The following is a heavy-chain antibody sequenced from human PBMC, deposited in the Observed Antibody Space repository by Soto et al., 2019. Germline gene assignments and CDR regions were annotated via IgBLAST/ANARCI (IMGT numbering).Heavy chain of an antibody. Sequence: SETLSLTCTVSGGSIISYYWSWIRQPPGKGLEWIGYIYYSGSTNYNPSLKSRVTISVDTSKNQFSLKLSSVTAADTAVYYCARVGDYYGSDTIPFDYWGQGTLVTVSS. J-gene: IGHJ4*02. D-gene: IGHD3-10*01. CDR2: IYYSGST. V-gene: IGHV4-59*01. CDR3: ARVGDYYGSDTIPFDY. CDR1: GGSIISYY.